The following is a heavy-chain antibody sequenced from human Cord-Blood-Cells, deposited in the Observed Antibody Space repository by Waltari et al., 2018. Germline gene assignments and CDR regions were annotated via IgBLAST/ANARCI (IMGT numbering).Heavy chain of an antibody. Sequence: QVQLVQSGAEVKKPGASVKVSCKASGYTFTSYAMPWVRQAPGQRREWMGWINAGNGNTKYSQKFQGRVTITRDTSASTAYMELSSLRSEDTAVYYCARDLFGTGAGWFDPWGQGTLVTVSS. CDR1: GYTFTSYA. J-gene: IGHJ5*02. CDR2: INAGNGNT. D-gene: IGHD3-10*01. CDR3: ARDLFGTGAGWFDP. V-gene: IGHV1-3*01.